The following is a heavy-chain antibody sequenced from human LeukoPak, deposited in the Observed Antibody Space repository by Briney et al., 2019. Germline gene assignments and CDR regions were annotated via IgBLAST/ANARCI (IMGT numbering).Heavy chain of an antibody. CDR1: GGSISSGDYY. D-gene: IGHD3-3*01. J-gene: IGHJ3*02. Sequence: SETLSLTCTVSGGSISSGDYYWSWIRQPPGKGLEWIGYIYYSGSTYYNPSLKSRVTISVDTSKNQFSLKLSSVTAADTAVYYCARQLRFLEWPTAYDAFDIWGQGTMVTVSS. CDR3: ARQLRFLEWPTAYDAFDI. CDR2: IYYSGST. V-gene: IGHV4-30-4*08.